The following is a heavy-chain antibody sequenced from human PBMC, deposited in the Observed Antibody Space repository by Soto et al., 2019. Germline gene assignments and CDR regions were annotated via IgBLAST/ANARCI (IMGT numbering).Heavy chain of an antibody. V-gene: IGHV4-59*01. J-gene: IGHJ4*02. CDR2: IYYSGST. CDR1: GGSISSYY. Sequence: PSETLSLTCTVSGGSISSYYWSWIRQPPGKGLEWIGYIYYSGSTNYNPSLKSRVTISADTSKNQSSLKLSSVTAADTAVYYCARDGVTAIRYDCWGQGTLVTAPQ. D-gene: IGHD2-21*02. CDR3: ARDGVTAIRYDC.